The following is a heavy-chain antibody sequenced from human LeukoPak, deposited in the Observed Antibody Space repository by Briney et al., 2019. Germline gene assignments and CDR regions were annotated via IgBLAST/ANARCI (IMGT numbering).Heavy chain of an antibody. CDR3: AGTHRNHDILSGYSDY. D-gene: IGHD3-9*01. Sequence: GGSLRLSCTASGFTFSNYAMHWFRRAPGKGLEWVAVLSNDASNRYFADSVTGRFTISRDNSRNTLYLQMNSLRADDTAVYYCAGTHRNHDILSGYSDYWGQGTLVTVSS. CDR1: GFTFSNYA. CDR2: LSNDASNR. V-gene: IGHV3-30*04. J-gene: IGHJ4*02.